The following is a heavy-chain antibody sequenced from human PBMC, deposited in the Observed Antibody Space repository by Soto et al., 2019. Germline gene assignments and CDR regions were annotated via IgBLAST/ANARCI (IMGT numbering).Heavy chain of an antibody. CDR3: ARVLLWFGTSGMDV. Sequence: SETLSLTCTVSGGSISSGGYYWSWIRQPPGKGLEWIGYIYYSGSTNYNPSLKSRVTISVDTSKNQFSLKLSSVTAADTAVYYCARVLLWFGTSGMDVWGQGTTVTVSS. CDR1: GGSISSGGYY. J-gene: IGHJ6*02. D-gene: IGHD3-10*01. V-gene: IGHV4-61*08. CDR2: IYYSGST.